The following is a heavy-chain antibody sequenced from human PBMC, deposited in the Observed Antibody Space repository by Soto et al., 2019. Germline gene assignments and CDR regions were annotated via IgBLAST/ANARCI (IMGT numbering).Heavy chain of an antibody. Sequence: PSQTLSLTCAISGDSVSSNSATWNWIGQSPSRGLQWLGRTYYRSKWFHDYAVSVESRITINPDTSKNQFSLQLISVTPEDTAVYYCARSITGSAYFDYWGQGTLVTVSS. D-gene: IGHD3-10*01. CDR1: GDSVSSNSAT. CDR2: TYYRSKWFH. V-gene: IGHV6-1*01. CDR3: ARSITGSAYFDY. J-gene: IGHJ4*02.